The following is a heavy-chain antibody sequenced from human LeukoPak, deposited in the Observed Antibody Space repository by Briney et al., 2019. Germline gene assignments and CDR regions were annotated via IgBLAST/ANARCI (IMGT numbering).Heavy chain of an antibody. D-gene: IGHD1-26*01. J-gene: IGHJ6*03. CDR1: GFSFSTHA. Sequence: GGSLRLSCAASGFSFSTHAMGWVRQAPGKGLEWVSVISGSGDYTYQADSVKGRFIISRDNSNNTLSVQMNSLRAEDTAVYYCVKGAKYSGSSVDYFYMDVWAKGTTVTVSS. CDR3: VKGAKYSGSSVDYFYMDV. V-gene: IGHV3-23*01. CDR2: ISGSGDYT.